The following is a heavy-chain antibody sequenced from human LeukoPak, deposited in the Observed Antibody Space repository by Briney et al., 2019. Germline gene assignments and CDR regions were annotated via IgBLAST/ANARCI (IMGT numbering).Heavy chain of an antibody. Sequence: SETLSLTCAVSGGSISSYYWSWIRQPPGKGLEWIGYIYYSGSTNYNPSLKSRVTISVDTSKNQFSLKLSSVTAADTAVYYCARSVEGYCSGGSCYSYYYYMDVWGKGTTVTVSS. CDR2: IYYSGST. V-gene: IGHV4-59*01. CDR1: GGSISSYY. D-gene: IGHD2-15*01. J-gene: IGHJ6*03. CDR3: ARSVEGYCSGGSCYSYYYYMDV.